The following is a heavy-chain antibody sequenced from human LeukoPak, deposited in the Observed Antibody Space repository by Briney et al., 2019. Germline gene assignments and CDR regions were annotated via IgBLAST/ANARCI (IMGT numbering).Heavy chain of an antibody. CDR3: ARLHRDAYNFL. CDR1: GFSVTSYV. CDR2: LWDDGSNK. V-gene: IGHV3-33*01. Sequence: HPGGSLRLSCAASGFSVTSYVMHWVRQAPGKGLEWVAVLWDDGSNKNYTDSVKGRFIISRDNSKNTLHLQMNSLRAEDTGVYYCARLHRDAYNFLWGQGTLVTVSS. J-gene: IGHJ4*02. D-gene: IGHD5-24*01.